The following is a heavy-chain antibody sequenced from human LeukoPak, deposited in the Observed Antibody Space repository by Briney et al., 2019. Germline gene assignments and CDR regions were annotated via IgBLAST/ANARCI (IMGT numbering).Heavy chain of an antibody. CDR2: ISAYNGNT. CDR3: ARDRDSSGYYYQAVYY. Sequence: GASVKVSCKASGYTFTSYGISWVRQAPGQGLEWMGWISAYNGNTNYAQNLQGRVTMTTDTSTSTADMEVRSLRSDDTAMYYCARDRDSSGYYYQAVYYWGQGTLVTVSS. D-gene: IGHD3-22*01. CDR1: GYTFTSYG. J-gene: IGHJ4*02. V-gene: IGHV1-18*04.